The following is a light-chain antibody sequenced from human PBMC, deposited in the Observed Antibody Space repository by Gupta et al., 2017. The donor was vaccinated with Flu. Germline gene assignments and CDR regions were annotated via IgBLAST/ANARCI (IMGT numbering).Light chain of an antibody. V-gene: IGLV3-27*01. CDR2: KDS. Sequence: PGQTATIACSGDILAKKYGLCIQQKPGQAPTLVIYKDSERPSGVPDRFSGSSSGTTASLTISGAQFEDEADYYCYSVTHDHRGMFGGGTKVTVL. J-gene: IGLJ3*02. CDR1: ILAKKY. CDR3: YSVTHDHRGM.